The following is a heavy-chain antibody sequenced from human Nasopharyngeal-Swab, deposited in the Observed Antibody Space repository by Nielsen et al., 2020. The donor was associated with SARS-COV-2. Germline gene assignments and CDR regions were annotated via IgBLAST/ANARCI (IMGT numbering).Heavy chain of an antibody. CDR3: ARDLTGYSGDYYYYYGMDV. J-gene: IGHJ6*02. Sequence: GESLKISCAASGFTFSSYGMHWVRQAPGKGLEWVAVIWYDGSNKYYADSVKGRFTISRDNSKNTLYLQMNSLRAEDTAVYYCARDLTGYSGDYYYYYGMDVWGQGTTVTVSS. D-gene: IGHD5-24*01. CDR1: GFTFSSYG. V-gene: IGHV3-33*01. CDR2: IWYDGSNK.